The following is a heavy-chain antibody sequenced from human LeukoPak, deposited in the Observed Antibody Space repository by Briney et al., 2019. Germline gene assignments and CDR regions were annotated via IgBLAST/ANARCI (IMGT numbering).Heavy chain of an antibody. CDR1: GFTFGDDG. CDR2: IRKKAYGETT. D-gene: IGHD4-17*01. J-gene: IGHJ4*02. V-gene: IGHV3-49*03. CDR3: ARGLHDYGDSNYYFDQ. Sequence: GGSLRLSYTASGFTFGDDGWSWFRQAPGKGLEWICFIRKKAYGETTEYAASVRGRFTISRDDAKSIAYLQMNSLKTEDTALYYCARGLHDYGDSNYYFDQWGQGTLVTVSS.